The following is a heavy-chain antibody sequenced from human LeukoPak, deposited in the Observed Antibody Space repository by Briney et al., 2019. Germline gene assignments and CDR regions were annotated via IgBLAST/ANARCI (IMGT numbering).Heavy chain of an antibody. Sequence: GGSLRLSCAVSGFSLDDYAMHWVRQAPGKGLEWVSGISWNSGGIGYAGSVKGRFTISRDNAKNSLYLQMSSLRGDDTALYYCVKSVGDDYGDYDAFDVWGQGTMVTVSS. D-gene: IGHD4-17*01. CDR2: ISWNSGGI. CDR3: VKSVGDDYGDYDAFDV. V-gene: IGHV3-9*01. J-gene: IGHJ3*01. CDR1: GFSLDDYA.